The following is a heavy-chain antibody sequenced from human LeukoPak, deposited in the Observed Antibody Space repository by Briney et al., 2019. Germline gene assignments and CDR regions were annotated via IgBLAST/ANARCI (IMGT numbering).Heavy chain of an antibody. CDR2: IYRDTTT. CDR1: GFTVRGTY. CDR3: ARDGGYSYGYGFDY. V-gene: IGHV3-66*01. D-gene: IGHD5-18*01. Sequence: SGGSLRLSCVATGFTVRGTYMSWVRQAPGKGLEWVSVIYRDTTTYYADSVKGRFTVSGDNSKNILYLQMNSLRAEDTAVYYCARDGGYSYGYGFDYWGQGTLVTVSS. J-gene: IGHJ4*02.